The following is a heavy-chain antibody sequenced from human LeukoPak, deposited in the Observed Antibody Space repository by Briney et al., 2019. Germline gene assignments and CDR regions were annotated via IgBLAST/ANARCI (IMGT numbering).Heavy chain of an antibody. Sequence: PSETLSLTCTVSGGSISSYYWSWIRQPPGKGLEWIGYIYYSGSTNYNPSLKSRVTISVDTSKNQFSLKLSSVTAADTAVYYCARRRRYDFWSGYLLDAFDIWGQGTMVTVSS. J-gene: IGHJ3*02. V-gene: IGHV4-59*12. CDR2: IYYSGST. CDR1: GGSISSYY. CDR3: ARRRRYDFWSGYLLDAFDI. D-gene: IGHD3-3*01.